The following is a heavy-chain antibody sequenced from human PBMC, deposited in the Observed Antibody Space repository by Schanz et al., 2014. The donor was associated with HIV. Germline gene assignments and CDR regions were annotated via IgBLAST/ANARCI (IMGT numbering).Heavy chain of an antibody. CDR1: GGTFSSYA. CDR2: IIPMSRTT. V-gene: IGHV1-69*01. D-gene: IGHD6-19*01. CDR3: ARSSGWRVFDY. J-gene: IGHJ4*02. Sequence: QVQLVQSGAEVKNPGSSVKVSCKASGGTFSSYAVSWVRQAPGQGLEWMGAIIPMSRTTNYAQTFQGRLTITADESSNTAYLELSSLRSEDTAVYYCARSSGWRVFDYWGQGTLVTVSS.